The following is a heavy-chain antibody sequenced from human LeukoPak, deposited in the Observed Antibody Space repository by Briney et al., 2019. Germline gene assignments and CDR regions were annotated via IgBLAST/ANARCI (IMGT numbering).Heavy chain of an antibody. CDR2: IWYDRSNK. D-gene: IGHD6-19*01. J-gene: IGHJ4*02. V-gene: IGHV3-33*01. Sequence: GGSLRLSCAASGFTFSSYGMHWVRQAPGKGLEWVAVIWYDRSNKNYVDSVKGRFTISRDNSKNTLYLQMNSLRAEDTAVYYCARLGIAVAGNFDYWGQGTLVTVSS. CDR1: GFTFSSYG. CDR3: ARLGIAVAGNFDY.